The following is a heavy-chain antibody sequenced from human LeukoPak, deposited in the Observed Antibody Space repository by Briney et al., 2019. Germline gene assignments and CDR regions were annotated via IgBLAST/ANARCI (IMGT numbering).Heavy chain of an antibody. CDR1: GFTVSDYW. CDR3: AREGTRRLARDAFAT. J-gene: IGHJ3*02. V-gene: IGHV3-7*01. Sequence: PGGPLRLSCAASGFTVSDYWMSWVRQAPGKGLELVASINQDGSDKYFAYSLKGRFTVSRDNAKSSLYLQLNSLRAEDAAVYYCAREGTRRLARDAFATWGQGTMVTVSS. CDR2: INQDGSDK. D-gene: IGHD1-1*01.